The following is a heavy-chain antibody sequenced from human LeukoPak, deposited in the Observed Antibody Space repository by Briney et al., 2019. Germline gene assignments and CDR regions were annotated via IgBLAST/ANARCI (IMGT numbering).Heavy chain of an antibody. CDR1: GLTFRNYA. CDR2: ITGGGGTT. J-gene: IGHJ4*02. Sequence: GGSLKLSCAGSGLTFRNYAMRWVRRTPGKGLEWVSAITGGGGTTYYADSVKGRFTISRDNSKNTLYLQMNSLRAEDTAVYYCAKDPPILRWSFDYWGQGTLVTVSS. D-gene: IGHD4-23*01. V-gene: IGHV3-23*01. CDR3: AKDPPILRWSFDY.